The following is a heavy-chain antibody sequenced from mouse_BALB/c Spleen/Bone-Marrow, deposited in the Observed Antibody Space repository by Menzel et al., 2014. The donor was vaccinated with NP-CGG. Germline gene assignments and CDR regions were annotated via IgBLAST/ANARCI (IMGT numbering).Heavy chain of an antibody. J-gene: IGHJ3*01. CDR1: DYTFTNYW. CDR3: ASYRFAY. D-gene: IGHD2-10*01. CDR2: INPSTGYT. Sequence: VQLQESGAELAKPGASMKMSCKASDYTFTNYWMHWVKQRPGQGLEWIGYINPSTGYTEYNQKFKDKATLTADKSSSTAYMQRSRLTSEDSAVYYCASYRFAYWGQGALVTVSA. V-gene: IGHV1-7*01.